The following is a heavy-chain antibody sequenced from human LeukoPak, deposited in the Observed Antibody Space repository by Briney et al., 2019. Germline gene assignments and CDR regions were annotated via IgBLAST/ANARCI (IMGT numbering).Heavy chain of an antibody. Sequence: GGSLRLSCAASGFTFNSYAMSWVRQAPGKGLEWISTISGGADNTYYADSVKGRFTISRDNSKNTLSLQMNSLRAEDTAVYYCAKAQPPAPIEYYDCYMDVWGKGTTVTVSS. CDR3: AKAQPPAPIEYYDCYMDV. CDR1: GFTFNSYA. J-gene: IGHJ6*03. V-gene: IGHV3-23*01. D-gene: IGHD2-2*02. CDR2: ISGGADNT.